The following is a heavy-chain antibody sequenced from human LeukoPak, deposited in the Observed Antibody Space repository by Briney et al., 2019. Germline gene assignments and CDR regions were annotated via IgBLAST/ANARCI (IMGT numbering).Heavy chain of an antibody. D-gene: IGHD6-19*01. V-gene: IGHV1-18*01. CDR2: IRAYNGDT. CDR1: PDTFTRYG. Sequence: EASVKVSCKASPDTFTRYGITWVRQAPGQGLERMGWIRAYNGDTNYAQKFQGRVTMTAERSTNTAYMELRGLTFDDTAVFYCATTTATSGSSLYWGQGTLVNVAS. CDR3: ATTTATSGSSLY. J-gene: IGHJ4*02.